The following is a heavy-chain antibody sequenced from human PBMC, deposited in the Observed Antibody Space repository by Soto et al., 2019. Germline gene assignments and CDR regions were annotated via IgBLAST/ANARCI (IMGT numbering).Heavy chain of an antibody. CDR2: ISGSSNYM. D-gene: IGHD5-18*01. Sequence: PGGSLRLSCAASGFIFSTYSMNWVRQAPGKGLEWVSSISGSSNYMYYAAPVKGRFTISRDDSKNTLYLQMNSLKTEDTAVYYCTTGGYSYGYVSGVASGYWGQGTLVTVSS. CDR1: GFIFSTYS. J-gene: IGHJ4*02. CDR3: TTGGYSYGYVSGVASGY. V-gene: IGHV3-21*03.